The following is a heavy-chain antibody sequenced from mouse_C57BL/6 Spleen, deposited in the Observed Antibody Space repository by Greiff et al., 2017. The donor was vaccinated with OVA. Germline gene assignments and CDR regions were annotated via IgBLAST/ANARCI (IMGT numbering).Heavy chain of an antibody. CDR3: ARNPITTVVAEDAMDY. J-gene: IGHJ4*01. D-gene: IGHD1-1*01. CDR1: GFSLTSYA. V-gene: IGHV2-9-1*01. CDR2: IWPGGGT. Sequence: VKLMESGPGLVAPSQSLSITCTVSGFSLTSYAISWVRQPPGKGLEWLGVIWPGGGTNYNSALKSRLSISKDNSKSQVFLKMNSLQTDDTARYYCARNPITTVVAEDAMDYWGQGTSVTVSS.